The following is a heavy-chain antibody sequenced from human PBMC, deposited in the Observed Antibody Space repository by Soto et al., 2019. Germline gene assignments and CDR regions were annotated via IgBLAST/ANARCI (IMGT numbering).Heavy chain of an antibody. CDR3: ARERERDIAWEYFGY. V-gene: IGHV3-33*01. D-gene: IGHD5-12*01. J-gene: IGHJ4*02. CDR2: IWYDGRNT. CDR1: GFTFSSYG. Sequence: QVQLVESGGGVVQPGKSLRLSCAASGFTFSSYGMHWVRQAPGKGLEWVAVIWYDGRNTNYADSVKGRFTISRDNCKKSMYLQISSVIGEDKAVCYCARERERDIAWEYFGYWGQGTLVTVSS.